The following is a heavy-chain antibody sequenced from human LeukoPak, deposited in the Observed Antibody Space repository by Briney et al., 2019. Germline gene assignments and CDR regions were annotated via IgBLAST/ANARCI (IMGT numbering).Heavy chain of an antibody. Sequence: GGSLRLSCAASGFTFSNTWMNWVRQAPGKGLEWVSAISGSGGSTYYADSVKGRFTISRDNSKNTLYLQMNSLRAEDTAVYYCPNRGMDVWGQGTTVTVSS. CDR1: GFTFSNTW. CDR2: ISGSGGST. J-gene: IGHJ6*02. CDR3: PNRGMDV. V-gene: IGHV3-23*01.